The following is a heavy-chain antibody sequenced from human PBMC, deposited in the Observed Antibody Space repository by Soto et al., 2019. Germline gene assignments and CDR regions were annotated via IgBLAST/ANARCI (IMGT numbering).Heavy chain of an antibody. CDR3: AAWSRSHWFDY. J-gene: IGHJ4*02. CDR2: IKYDDSEK. Sequence: EVQLVESGGDSVQPGGSLRLSCLVSGLTIDTYWMGWVRQFPDKGLEWVANIKYDDSEKPYMDSVEGRLTISRDNAKNTLFLQMNRLRVEDTAVYYWAAWSRSHWFDYWGRGTLVTVSS. CDR1: GLTIDTYW. D-gene: IGHD1-1*01. V-gene: IGHV3-7*05.